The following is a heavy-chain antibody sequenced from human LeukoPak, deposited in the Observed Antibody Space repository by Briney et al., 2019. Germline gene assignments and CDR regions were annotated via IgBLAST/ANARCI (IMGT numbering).Heavy chain of an antibody. J-gene: IGHJ4*02. D-gene: IGHD4-11*01. V-gene: IGHV4-4*02. CDR3: AREGGLQHHFDY. CDR2: IYYSGST. CDR1: GGSISSSNW. Sequence: PSETLSLTCAVSGGSISSSNWWSWVRQPPGKGLEWIGSIYYSGSTYYNPSLKSRVTISVDTSKNQFSLKLSSVTAADTALFYCAREGGLQHHFDYWGQGTLVTVSS.